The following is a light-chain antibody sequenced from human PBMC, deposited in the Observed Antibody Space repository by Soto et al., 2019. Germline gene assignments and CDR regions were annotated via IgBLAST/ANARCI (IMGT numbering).Light chain of an antibody. CDR3: QQYHTWPVT. V-gene: IGKV3-15*01. CDR2: GAS. Sequence: IVITQSPATLSVSPGEGVTFSCRASQGINRKLAWYQHKAGQAPRLLISGASTGATGIPARFSGSGSGTEFTLTINSXQSEDSAVYYCQQYHTWPVTFGGGTKVDIK. J-gene: IGKJ4*01. CDR1: QGINRK.